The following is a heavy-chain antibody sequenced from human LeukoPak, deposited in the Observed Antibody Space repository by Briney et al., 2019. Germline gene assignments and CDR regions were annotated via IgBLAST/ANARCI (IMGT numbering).Heavy chain of an antibody. J-gene: IGHJ2*01. CDR1: GGTFSSYA. Sequence: ESSVKVSCKASGGTFSSYAISWVRQASGQGLEWMGGIIPIFGTANYAQKFQGRVTITTDESTSTAYMELSSLRSEDTAVYYCATPRSPDWYFDLWGRGTLVTVSS. V-gene: IGHV1-69*05. CDR2: IIPIFGTA. CDR3: ATPRSPDWYFDL.